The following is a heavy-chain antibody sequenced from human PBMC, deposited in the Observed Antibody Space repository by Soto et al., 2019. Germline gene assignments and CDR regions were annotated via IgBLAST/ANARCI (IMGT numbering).Heavy chain of an antibody. CDR2: IWYDGSNK. D-gene: IGHD5-18*01. J-gene: IGHJ5*02. CDR3: ARDLRGYSYGCWFDP. V-gene: IGHV3-33*01. CDR1: GFTFSSYG. Sequence: GGSLRLSCAASGFTFSSYGMHWVRQAPGKGLEWVAVIWYDGSNKYYADSVKGRFTISRDNSKNTLYLQMNSLRAEDTAVYYCARDLRGYSYGCWFDPWGQGTLVTVSS.